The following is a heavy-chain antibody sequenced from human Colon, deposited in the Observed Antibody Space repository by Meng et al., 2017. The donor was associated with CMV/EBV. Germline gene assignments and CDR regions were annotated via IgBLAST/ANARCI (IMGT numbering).Heavy chain of an antibody. V-gene: IGHV5-51*01. Sequence: KVSCKASGYGFTSYWIAWVRQRPGKGLEWMGIVYPGDSDTRYSPSFRGQVTISADKFARTVYLEWSRLRASDTALYFCARQVGFFADDTFDVWGQGTEVTVSS. CDR1: GYGFTSYW. CDR2: VYPGDSDT. D-gene: IGHD1-26*01. J-gene: IGHJ3*01. CDR3: ARQVGFFADDTFDV.